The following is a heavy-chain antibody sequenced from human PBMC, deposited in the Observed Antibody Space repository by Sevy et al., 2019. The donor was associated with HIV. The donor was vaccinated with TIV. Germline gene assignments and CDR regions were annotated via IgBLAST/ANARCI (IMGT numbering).Heavy chain of an antibody. V-gene: IGHV4-59*08. CDR2: IYYNGHI. D-gene: IGHD1-26*01. Sequence: SETLSLTCTVSGGSITSLYWNWIRQPPGKGLEWIANIYYNGHINYNPSLKSRVTLSLDTSKNKFSLWLSSVTAADTAMYYCAGENAWGRGHSWGQGTLVTVSS. CDR1: GGSITSLY. CDR3: AGENAWGRGHS. J-gene: IGHJ4*02.